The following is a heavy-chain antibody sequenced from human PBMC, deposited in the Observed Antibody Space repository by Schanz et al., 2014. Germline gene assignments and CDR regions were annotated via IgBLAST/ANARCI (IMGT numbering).Heavy chain of an antibody. CDR3: ATNRGSGGQNWYFDL. CDR2: IKEDGSVK. Sequence: EVQLAESGGGLVQPGGSLRLSCAASTFTFSSDWMSWVRQAPGKGLEWVANIKEDGSVKDYVDSVKGRFTISRDNTKNSLFLHQNSLRADDTAVYYYATNRGSGGQNWYFDLWGRGTLVTVSS. CDR1: TFTFSSDW. J-gene: IGHJ2*01. V-gene: IGHV3-7*05. D-gene: IGHD1-26*01.